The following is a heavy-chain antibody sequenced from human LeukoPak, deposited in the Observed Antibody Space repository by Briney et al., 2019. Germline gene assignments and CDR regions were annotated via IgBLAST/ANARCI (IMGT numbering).Heavy chain of an antibody. V-gene: IGHV3-23*01. D-gene: IGHD1-26*01. CDR1: GFTFSSYA. CDR2: ISGGGDIT. Sequence: GGSLRLSCAASGFTFSSYAMSWVRQAPGKGLEWVSAISGGGDITYYADSVTGRFTISRDNSKDTLFLQMHSLRPGDTALYYCAKSNSGSYHFYFDHWGQGTLVTVSS. J-gene: IGHJ4*02. CDR3: AKSNSGSYHFYFDH.